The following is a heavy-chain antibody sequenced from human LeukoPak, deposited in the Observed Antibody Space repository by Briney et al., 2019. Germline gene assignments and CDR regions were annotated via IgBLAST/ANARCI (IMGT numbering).Heavy chain of an antibody. D-gene: IGHD6-13*01. CDR3: ARGTVTRASSWSNLFDY. V-gene: IGHV1-3*01. CDR2: INAGNGDT. CDR1: GYTFTNFA. Sequence: PRASVKVSCKASGYTFTNFAMHWVRQAPGQRLEWMGWINAGNGDTKYSQNFQGRVTITRDTSATTSYMELSFLRSEDTAVYYCARGTVTRASSWSNLFDYWGQGTLVTVSS. J-gene: IGHJ4*02.